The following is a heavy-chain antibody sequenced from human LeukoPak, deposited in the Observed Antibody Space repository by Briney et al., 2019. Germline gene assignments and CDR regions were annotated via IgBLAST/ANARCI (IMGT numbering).Heavy chain of an antibody. CDR2: INLSGGST. V-gene: IGHV1-46*01. CDR3: ARDYVDDIPMIKDY. J-gene: IGHJ4*02. CDR1: GYTFTIYH. D-gene: IGHD2-8*01. Sequence: ASVTVSFKASGYTFTIYHMHWVRQAPGQGLEWMGKINLSGGSTTYAQKFQGRVTMTRDTSTSTVYMELSSLRSEDTAVYYCARDYVDDIPMIKDYWGQGTLVTVSS.